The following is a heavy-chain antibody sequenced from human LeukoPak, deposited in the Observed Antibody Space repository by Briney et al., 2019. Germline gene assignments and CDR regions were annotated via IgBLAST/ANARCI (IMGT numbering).Heavy chain of an antibody. CDR2: IYYSGST. V-gene: IGHV4-59*01. CDR1: GGSINNYY. Sequence: SETLSLTCTVSGGSINNYYWSWVRQPPGKGLEWIGYIYYSGSTNYIPSLKSRVAISLDTSKNQFSLKLSSVTAADTAVYYCAREGVATIGAIDYWGQGTLVTVSS. CDR3: AREGVATIGAIDY. D-gene: IGHD5-12*01. J-gene: IGHJ4*02.